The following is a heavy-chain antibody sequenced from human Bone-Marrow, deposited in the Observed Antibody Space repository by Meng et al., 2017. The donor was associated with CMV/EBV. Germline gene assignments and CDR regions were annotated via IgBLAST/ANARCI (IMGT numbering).Heavy chain of an antibody. CDR3: ARGSPVTKGPFDY. CDR1: GGSISSYS. Sequence: GSLRLSCTVSGGSISSYSWSWIRQPPGKGLEWIGYIYYSGSTNYNPSLKSRVTISVDTSKNQFSLKLSSVTAADTAVYYCARGSPVTKGPFDYWGQGTLVTVSS. J-gene: IGHJ4*02. CDR2: IYYSGST. V-gene: IGHV4-59*01. D-gene: IGHD4-17*01.